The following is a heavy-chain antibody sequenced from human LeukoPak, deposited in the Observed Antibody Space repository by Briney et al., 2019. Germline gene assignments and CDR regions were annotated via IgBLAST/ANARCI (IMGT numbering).Heavy chain of an antibody. Sequence: RGSLRLSCAASGISFNDYYMSWIRQAPGKGLEWVTYISSSGSTTYYADSVKGRFTISRDNAKNSLYLQMNSLRAEDTAVYYCASPDFDLNSGGAFDIWGQGTMVTVSS. CDR1: GISFNDYY. J-gene: IGHJ3*02. CDR3: ASPDFDLNSGGAFDI. V-gene: IGHV3-11*01. D-gene: IGHD4-23*01. CDR2: ISSSGSTT.